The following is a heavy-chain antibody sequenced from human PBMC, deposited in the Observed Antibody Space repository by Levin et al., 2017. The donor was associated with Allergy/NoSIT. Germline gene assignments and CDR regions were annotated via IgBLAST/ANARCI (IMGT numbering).Heavy chain of an antibody. V-gene: IGHV4-4*02. CDR2: IHHSGIA. D-gene: IGHD3-10*01. CDR1: GASISSNDW. J-gene: IGHJ4*02. CDR3: ARNGGSANFY. Sequence: SETLSLTCTVSGASISSNDWWNWVRQPPGKGLEWIGEIHHSGIAHYKPSLKSRVSISLDKSKNQFSLRLNSVTAADTAVSYCARNGGSANFYWGQGTLVTVSA.